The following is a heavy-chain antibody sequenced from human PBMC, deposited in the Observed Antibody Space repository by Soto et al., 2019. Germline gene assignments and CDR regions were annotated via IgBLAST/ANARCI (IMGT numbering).Heavy chain of an antibody. CDR1: GGTFSSYA. V-gene: IGHV1-69*13. CDR2: IIPIFGTA. Sequence: SVKVSCKASGGTFSSYAISWVRQAPGQGLEWMGGIIPIFGTANYAQKFQGRVTITADESTSTAYMELSSLRSEDTDVYYCARDRYDFWSGKKAFDIWGQGTMVTVSS. CDR3: ARDRYDFWSGKKAFDI. D-gene: IGHD3-3*01. J-gene: IGHJ3*02.